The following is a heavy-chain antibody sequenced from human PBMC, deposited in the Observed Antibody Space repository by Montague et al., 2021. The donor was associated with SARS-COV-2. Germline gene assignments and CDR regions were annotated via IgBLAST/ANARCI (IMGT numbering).Heavy chain of an antibody. Sequence: SETLSLTCAVSGGSISSSNWWSRVRQPPGKGLEWIGEIHHSGSTNYNPSLKSRATISVDTSKNQFSLKLSSVTAADTAVYYCARDIAVAGLFDYWGQGTLVTVSS. CDR1: GGSISSSNW. CDR3: ARDIAVAGLFDY. J-gene: IGHJ4*02. CDR2: IHHSGST. V-gene: IGHV4-4*02. D-gene: IGHD6-19*01.